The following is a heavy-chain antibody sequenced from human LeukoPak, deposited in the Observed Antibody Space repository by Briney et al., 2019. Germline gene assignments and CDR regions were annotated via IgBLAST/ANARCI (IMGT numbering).Heavy chain of an antibody. J-gene: IGHJ3*02. Sequence: GRSLRLSCAASGFTLNNYWMHWVRQGPGEGLMWVSRISRDGSSTTYADSVKGRFTISRDNTKNTLYLQMISLRAEDTAVYYCVRDCSDAGCYASAFDIWGRGTMVTVSS. V-gene: IGHV3-74*01. CDR2: ISRDGSST. CDR3: VRDCSDAGCYASAFDI. D-gene: IGHD2-2*01. CDR1: GFTLNNYW.